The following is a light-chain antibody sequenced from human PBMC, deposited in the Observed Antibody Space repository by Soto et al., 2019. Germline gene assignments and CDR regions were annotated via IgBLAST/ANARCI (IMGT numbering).Light chain of an antibody. CDR3: QQYSSWPPIT. CDR2: GAS. Sequence: VVMTQSPPTLSVSPLERATLSCRASESVSSNLAWYQQRPGQAPRLVIYGASTRATGIPDRFSGGGSGTEFTLTISSLQSEDFAAYYCQQYSSWPPITFGQGTRLEIK. J-gene: IGKJ5*01. CDR1: ESVSSN. V-gene: IGKV3-15*01.